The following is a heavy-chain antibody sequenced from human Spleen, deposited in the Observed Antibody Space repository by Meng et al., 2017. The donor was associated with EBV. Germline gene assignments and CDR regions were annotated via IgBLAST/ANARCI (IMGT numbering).Heavy chain of an antibody. V-gene: IGHV1-69*06. CDR2: LIPMLGAP. CDR3: ASESGRGYTPDY. CDR1: GGPFTSDA. Sequence: QVQMGQSGAGVKKPGSTVKVSRKTSGGPFTSDAISWVRQAPGQGLEWIGGLIPMLGAPNYAQKFQDRVTIIADKSTSTHYMELSSLRSDDTAVYYCASESGRGYTPDYWGRGTLVTVSS. J-gene: IGHJ4*02. D-gene: IGHD3-10*01.